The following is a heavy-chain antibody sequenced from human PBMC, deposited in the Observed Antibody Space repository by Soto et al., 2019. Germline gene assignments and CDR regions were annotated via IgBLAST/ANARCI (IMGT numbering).Heavy chain of an antibody. CDR2: IWYDGSNK. CDR1: GFTFSSYG. CDR3: ARVRGWGYSYGKPYYYYYGMDV. J-gene: IGHJ6*02. D-gene: IGHD5-18*01. Sequence: GGSLRLSCAASGFTFSSYGMHWVRQAPGKGLEWVAVIWYDGSNKYYADSVKGRFTISRDNSKNTLYLQMNSLRAEDTAVYYCARVRGWGYSYGKPYYYYYGMDVWGQGTTVTVSS. V-gene: IGHV3-33*01.